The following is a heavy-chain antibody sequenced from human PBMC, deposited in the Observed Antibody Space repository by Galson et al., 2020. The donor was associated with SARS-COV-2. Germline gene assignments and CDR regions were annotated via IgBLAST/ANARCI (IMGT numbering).Heavy chain of an antibody. D-gene: IGHD2-21*01. V-gene: IGHV4-59*01. CDR3: ARRSLGCQGDRCFSVNDH. J-gene: IGHJ4*02. CDR2: IFSTGST. CDR1: GASLTSDF. Sequence: SETLSLTCTVSGASLTSDFWSWFRQPPGKTQEYIGYIFSTGSTDYNSTLENRLSMSIDTSRNQFSLQLSSVTAADTAVYYCARRSLGCQGDRCFSVNDHWGQGALVTVSS.